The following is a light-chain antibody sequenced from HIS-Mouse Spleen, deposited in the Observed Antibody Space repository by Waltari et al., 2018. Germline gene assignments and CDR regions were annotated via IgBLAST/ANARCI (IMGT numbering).Light chain of an antibody. J-gene: IGLJ1*01. Sequence: QSVLTQPPSASGTPGQRVTISCSGSSSNIGSNTVNWYQQLPGTAPKRLIYSNNHRPSGVPDRCSGSKSGTSASLAISGLQSEDEADYYCAAWDDSLNGNYVFGTGTKVTVL. CDR1: SSNIGSNT. CDR3: AAWDDSLNGNYV. V-gene: IGLV1-44*01. CDR2: SNN.